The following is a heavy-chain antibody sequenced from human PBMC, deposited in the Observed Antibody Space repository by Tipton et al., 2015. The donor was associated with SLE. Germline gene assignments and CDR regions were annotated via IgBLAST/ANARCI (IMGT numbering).Heavy chain of an antibody. CDR1: GGSISSGSYY. D-gene: IGHD6-6*01. V-gene: IGHV4-61*02. J-gene: IGHJ6*02. CDR3: ARVREQLDYYYYYGMDV. Sequence: LSCTVSGGSISSGSYYWSWIRQPAGKGLEWIGRIYTSGSTNYNPSLKSRVTISVVTSKNQFSLKLSSVTAADTAVYYCARVREQLDYYYYYGMDVWGQGTTVTVSS. CDR2: IYTSGST.